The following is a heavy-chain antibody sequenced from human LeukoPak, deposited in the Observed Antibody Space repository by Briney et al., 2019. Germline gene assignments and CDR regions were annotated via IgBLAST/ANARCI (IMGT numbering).Heavy chain of an antibody. CDR2: VNTDGSNT. CDR3: ARGGGGYMNYHCDS. Sequence: PGGSLRLSCAASGFSFSSYWMEWVRQAPGEGLVWLSRVNTDGSNTFYADSVKGRFTVSRDNAKNTLFLQMNSLRVEDTALYYCARGGGGYMNYHCDSWGQGTLVTVSS. J-gene: IGHJ4*02. D-gene: IGHD3-16*01. V-gene: IGHV3-74*01. CDR1: GFSFSSYW.